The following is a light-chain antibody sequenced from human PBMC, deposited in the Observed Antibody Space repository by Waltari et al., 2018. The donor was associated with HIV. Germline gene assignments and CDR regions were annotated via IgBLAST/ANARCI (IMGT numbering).Light chain of an antibody. CDR2: QDS. Sequence: SYELTQPPSVSVSPGQTASITCSGDKLGDKYACWYQQKPGQSPGVVIYQDSKRPPGIPERFSGSNPGNTSTLTISGTQAMDEADYYWQAWDSSTVVFGGGTKLTVL. CDR3: QAWDSSTVV. J-gene: IGLJ2*01. CDR1: KLGDKY. V-gene: IGLV3-1*01.